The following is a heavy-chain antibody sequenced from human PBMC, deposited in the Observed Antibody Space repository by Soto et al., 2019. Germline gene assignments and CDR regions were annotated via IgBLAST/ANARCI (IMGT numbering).Heavy chain of an antibody. CDR2: SIPILGIA. V-gene: IGHV1-69*02. J-gene: IGHJ3*02. D-gene: IGHD2-2*01. Sequence: QVQLVQSGAEVKKPGSSVKVCCKASGGTFSSYTISWVRQAPGQGLEWMGRSIPILGIAKYAQKFQGRVTITADKSTSTAYMELSSLRSEDTAVYYCATTTYIVVVPAAMGDDAFDIWGQGTMVTVSS. CDR3: ATTTYIVVVPAAMGDDAFDI. CDR1: GGTFSSYT.